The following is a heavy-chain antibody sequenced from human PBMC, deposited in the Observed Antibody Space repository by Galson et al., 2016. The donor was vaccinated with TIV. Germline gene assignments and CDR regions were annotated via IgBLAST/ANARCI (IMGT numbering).Heavy chain of an antibody. D-gene: IGHD4-11*01. CDR3: TRGDDYHDQKAILNY. Sequence: SVKVSGKASGSTFSSYAVSWVRQAPGQGLEWMGGIIGMFGIANYAQKFQGRVTITADESTSTAYMELFSLRSEDTAVYYCTRGDDYHDQKAILNYWGQGTLVIVSS. V-gene: IGHV1-69*13. CDR2: IIGMFGIA. CDR1: GSTFSSYA. J-gene: IGHJ4*02.